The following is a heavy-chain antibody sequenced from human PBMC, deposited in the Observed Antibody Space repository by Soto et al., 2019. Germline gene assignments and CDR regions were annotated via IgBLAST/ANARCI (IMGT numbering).Heavy chain of an antibody. CDR1: GFTFTRYS. CDR3: ARESEDLTSNFDY. CDR2: ISSTTHYI. J-gene: IGHJ4*02. V-gene: IGHV3-21*06. Sequence: PGGSLRLSCAASGFTFTRYSMNWVRQAPGKGLEWVSSISSTTHYIYYADSMRGRFTISRDNAKNAVYLEMYSLRAEDTAVYYCARESEDLTSNFDYWGQGTLVTVS.